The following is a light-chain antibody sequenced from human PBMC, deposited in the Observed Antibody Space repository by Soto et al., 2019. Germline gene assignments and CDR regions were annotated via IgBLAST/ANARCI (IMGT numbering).Light chain of an antibody. Sequence: QSALTQPASVSGSPGQSITISCTGTTSDIGAYNYVSWYQQHPGKAPKLMIYEVRNRPSGVSNRFSGSKSGNTASLTISGLQAEDEADYYCMSYTTINTWVFAGGTQLTVL. CDR1: TSDIGAYNY. J-gene: IGLJ3*02. CDR3: MSYTTINTWV. V-gene: IGLV2-14*01. CDR2: EVR.